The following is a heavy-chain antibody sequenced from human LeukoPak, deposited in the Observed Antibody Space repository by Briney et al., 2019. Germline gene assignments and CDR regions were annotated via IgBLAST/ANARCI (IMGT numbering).Heavy chain of an antibody. J-gene: IGHJ6*03. CDR3: ARGSEGYGSGSYYNYYYYYYMDV. V-gene: IGHV1-8*02. Sequence: ASVKVSCKASGYTFTSYAMNWVRQATGQGLEWMGWMNPNSGNTGYAQKFQGRVTMTRNTSISTAYMELSSLRSEDTAVYYCARGSEGYGSGSYYNYYYYYYMDVWGKGTTVTISS. CDR2: MNPNSGNT. CDR1: GYTFTSYA. D-gene: IGHD3-10*01.